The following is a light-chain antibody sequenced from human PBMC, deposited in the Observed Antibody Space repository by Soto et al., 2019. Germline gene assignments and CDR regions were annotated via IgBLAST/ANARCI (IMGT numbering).Light chain of an antibody. Sequence: DIQMTQSPSSLSASVGDRVTISCRASQSVATFLNWYQHRPGKAPRLLIYGVSTLQSGVPSRFSGGGYVTDFTITISSLQPEDFATYICQQSFGSPPTFGQGTKVEIK. CDR2: GVS. CDR1: QSVATF. CDR3: QQSFGSPPT. V-gene: IGKV1-39*01. J-gene: IGKJ2*01.